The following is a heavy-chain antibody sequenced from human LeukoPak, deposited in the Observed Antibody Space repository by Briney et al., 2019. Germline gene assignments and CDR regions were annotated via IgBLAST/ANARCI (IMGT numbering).Heavy chain of an antibody. CDR3: AKAPYLSSGS. D-gene: IGHD3-22*01. CDR1: GGSFSGYY. V-gene: IGHV4-34*01. Sequence: SETLSLTCAVYGGSFSGYYWSWIRQPPGKGLEWIGEIDHSGVTNYNPSLKSRVTISLDTSKNQFSLTLSSITAADTAVYYCAKAPYLSSGSWGQGTMVTVSS. CDR2: IDHSGVT. J-gene: IGHJ3*01.